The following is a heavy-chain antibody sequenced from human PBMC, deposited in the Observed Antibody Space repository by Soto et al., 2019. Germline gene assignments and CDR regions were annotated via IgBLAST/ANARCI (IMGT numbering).Heavy chain of an antibody. Sequence: GASVKVSCKASGGTFSSYSMIWVRQAPGQGLEWMGGIIPIFGTANYAQKFQDRVTITTDKSTSTAYMELSSLRSEATAVYYCARCWQSLRVVMRYYGMDVWGQGTTVTVSS. CDR3: ARCWQSLRVVMRYYGMDV. CDR2: IIPIFGTA. CDR1: GGTFSSYS. V-gene: IGHV1-69*05. J-gene: IGHJ6*02. D-gene: IGHD3-3*01.